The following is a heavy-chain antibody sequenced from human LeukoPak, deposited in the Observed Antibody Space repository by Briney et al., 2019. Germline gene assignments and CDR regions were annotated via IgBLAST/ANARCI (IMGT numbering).Heavy chain of an antibody. CDR3: ARGDSSWSSGY. V-gene: IGHV4-30-4*08. Sequence: PSETLSLTCTVSGGSISSGDYYWSWIRQHPGKGLEWIGYIYYSGSTYYNPSLKSRVTISVDTSKNQFSLKLSSVTAADTAVYYCARGDSSWSSGYWGKGTLVTVSS. CDR2: IYYSGST. CDR1: GGSISSGDYY. J-gene: IGHJ4*02. D-gene: IGHD6-13*01.